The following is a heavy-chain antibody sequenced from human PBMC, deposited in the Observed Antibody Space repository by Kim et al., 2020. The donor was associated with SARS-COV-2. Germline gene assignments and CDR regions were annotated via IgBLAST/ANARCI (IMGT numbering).Heavy chain of an antibody. CDR3: TSGQVGSRFES. CDR2: INYDGSGI. D-gene: IGHD1-26*01. J-gene: IGHJ5*01. Sequence: GGSLRLSCAASEFTFSRTWIHWVRQAPGKGLVWVSRINYDGSGIGYANYVKGRFSISRDSAKNTVYLEMNSLRVEDTALYYCTSGQVGSRFESWGQGTPVTVSS. V-gene: IGHV3-74*01. CDR1: EFTFSRTW.